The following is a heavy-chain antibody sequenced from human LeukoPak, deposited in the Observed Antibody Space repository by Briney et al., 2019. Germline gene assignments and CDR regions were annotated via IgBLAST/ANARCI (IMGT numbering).Heavy chain of an antibody. Sequence: GESLKISCKGSGYSFTSYWIGWVRQMPGKGLEWMGIIYPGDSDTRYSPSFQGQVTISADKSISTAYLQWSSLKASDTAMYYCARVGGPFYDILTGYPKSYYYYGMDVWGQGTTVTVSS. CDR3: ARVGGPFYDILTGYPKSYYYYGMDV. J-gene: IGHJ6*02. CDR2: IYPGDSDT. V-gene: IGHV5-51*01. D-gene: IGHD3-9*01. CDR1: GYSFTSYW.